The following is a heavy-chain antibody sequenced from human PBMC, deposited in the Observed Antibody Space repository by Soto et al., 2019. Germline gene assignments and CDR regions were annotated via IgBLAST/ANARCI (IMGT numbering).Heavy chain of an antibody. CDR1: GFTFSSYA. CDR2: ISYDGSNK. J-gene: IGHJ6*02. CDR3: ARARRLVPAAMGIEYYYYGMDV. D-gene: IGHD2-2*01. Sequence: PGGSLRLSCAASGFTFSSYAMHWVRQASGKGQEWVAVISYDGSNKYYADSVKGRFTISRDNSKNTLYLQMNSLRAEDTAVYYCARARRLVPAAMGIEYYYYGMDVWGQGSTVTVS. V-gene: IGHV3-30-3*01.